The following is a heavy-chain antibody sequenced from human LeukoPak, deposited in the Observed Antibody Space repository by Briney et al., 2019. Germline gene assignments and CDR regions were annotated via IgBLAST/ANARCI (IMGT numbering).Heavy chain of an antibody. CDR3: ARDPMVRGVMWY. CDR1: GGTFSSYA. D-gene: IGHD3-10*01. J-gene: IGHJ4*02. V-gene: IGHV1-69*05. CDR2: IIPIFGTA. Sequence: AASVKVSCEASGGTFSSYAISWVRQAPGQGLEWMGRIIPIFGTANYAQKFQGRVTITTDESTSTAYMELSSLRSEDTAVYYCARDPMVRGVMWYWGQGTLVTVSS.